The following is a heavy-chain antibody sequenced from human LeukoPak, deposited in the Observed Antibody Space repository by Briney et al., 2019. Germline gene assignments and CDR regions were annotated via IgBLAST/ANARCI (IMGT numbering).Heavy chain of an antibody. CDR3: AKDTVKYCSSTSCYLDY. D-gene: IGHD2-2*01. CDR1: GFTFSSYG. CDR2: IRYDGSNK. V-gene: IGHV3-30*02. J-gene: IGHJ4*02. Sequence: GGSLRFSCAASGFTFSSYGMHWVRQAPGKGLEWVAFIRYDGSNKYYADSVKGRFTISRDNSKNTLYLQMNSLRAQDTAVYYCAKDTVKYCSSTSCYLDYWGQGTLVTVSS.